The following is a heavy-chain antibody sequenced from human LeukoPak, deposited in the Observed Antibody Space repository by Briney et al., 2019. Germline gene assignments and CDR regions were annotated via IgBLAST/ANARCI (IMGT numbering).Heavy chain of an antibody. Sequence: SETLSLTCTVSGGSISSGSYYWSWIRQPAGRGLEWIGRIYTSGSTNYNPSLKSRVTISVDTSKNQFSLKLSSATAADTAVYYCARGYDVLTGHDYFDYWGQGTLVTVSS. CDR3: ARGYDVLTGHDYFDY. CDR2: IYTSGST. CDR1: GGSISSGSYY. D-gene: IGHD3-9*01. J-gene: IGHJ4*02. V-gene: IGHV4-61*02.